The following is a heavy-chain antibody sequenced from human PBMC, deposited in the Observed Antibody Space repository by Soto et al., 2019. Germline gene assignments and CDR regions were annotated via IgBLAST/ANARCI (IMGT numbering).Heavy chain of an antibody. J-gene: IGHJ4*02. CDR2: INPSGGST. D-gene: IGHD3-10*01. CDR1: GYTFTSYY. V-gene: IGHV1-46*03. Sequence: QVQLVQSGAEVKKPGASVKVSCKASGYTFTSYYMHWVRQAPGQGLEWMGIINPSGGSTSYAQKFQGRVAMTRDTSTSTVYMELSSLRSEDTAVYYCARDLHYYGSGSYYNGIDYWGQGTLVTVSS. CDR3: ARDLHYYGSGSYYNGIDY.